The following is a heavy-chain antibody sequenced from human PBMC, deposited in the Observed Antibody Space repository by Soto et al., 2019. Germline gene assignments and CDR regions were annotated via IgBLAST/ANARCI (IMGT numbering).Heavy chain of an antibody. CDR1: GGTFSSYT. CDR2: IIPILGIA. D-gene: IGHD5-18*01. J-gene: IGHJ4*02. CDR3: ARDRGYSYGYLSPPFDY. Sequence: QVQLVQSGAEVKKPGSSVKVSCKASGGTFSSYTIIWVRQAPGQGLEWMGRIIPILGIANYAQKFQGRVTIAADKSTSTAYMELSSLRSEDTAVYYCARDRGYSYGYLSPPFDYWGQETLVTVSS. V-gene: IGHV1-69*08.